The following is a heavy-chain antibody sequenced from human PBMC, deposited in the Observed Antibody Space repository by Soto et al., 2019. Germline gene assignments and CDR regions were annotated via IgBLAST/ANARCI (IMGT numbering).Heavy chain of an antibody. V-gene: IGHV3-15*01. CDR3: TTDMESADYDILTGPPDFDY. CDR2: IKSKTDGGTT. D-gene: IGHD3-9*01. J-gene: IGHJ4*02. CDR1: GFTFSNAW. Sequence: EVQLVESGGGLVKPGGSLRLSCAASGFTFSNAWMSWVRQAPGKGLEWVGRIKSKTDGGTTDYAAPVKGRFTISRDDSKNTLYLQMNSLKTEDTAVYYCTTDMESADYDILTGPPDFDYWGQGTLVTVSS.